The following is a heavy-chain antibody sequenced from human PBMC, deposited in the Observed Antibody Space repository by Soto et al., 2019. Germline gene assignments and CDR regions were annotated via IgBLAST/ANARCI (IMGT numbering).Heavy chain of an antibody. CDR2: IYYSGST. CDR3: ARGMGDIVVVPAAVQPVYAFDY. CDR1: GGSISSGGYY. Sequence: PSETLSLTCTVSGGSISSGGYYWSWIRQHPGKGLEWIGYIYYSGSTYYNPSLKSRVTISVDTSKNQFYLKLSSVTAADTAVYYCARGMGDIVVVPAAVQPVYAFDYWGQGTLVTVSS. D-gene: IGHD2-2*01. J-gene: IGHJ4*02. V-gene: IGHV4-31*03.